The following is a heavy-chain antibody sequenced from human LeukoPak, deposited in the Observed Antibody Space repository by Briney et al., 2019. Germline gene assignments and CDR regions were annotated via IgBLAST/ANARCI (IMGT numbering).Heavy chain of an antibody. CDR2: IYYSGST. D-gene: IGHD6-6*01. Sequence: SETLPLTCTVSGGSISGCYWSWIRQPPGKGLEWIGYIYYSGSTNYNPSLKSRLTISIDTSENQFSLKLSSVTAADTAVYYCAREYSSSSGRRAFDIWGQGTMVTVSS. J-gene: IGHJ3*02. CDR3: AREYSSSSGRRAFDI. V-gene: IGHV4-59*08. CDR1: GGSISGCY.